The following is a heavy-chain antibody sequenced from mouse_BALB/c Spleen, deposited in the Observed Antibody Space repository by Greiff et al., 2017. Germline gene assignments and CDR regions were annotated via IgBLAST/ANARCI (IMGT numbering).Heavy chain of an antibody. CDR1: GYTFTSYY. J-gene: IGHJ1*01. Sequence: QVQLQQSGAELVKPGASVKLSCKASGYTFTSYYMYWVKQRPGQGLEWIGEINPSNGGTNFNEKFKSKATLTVDKSSSTAYMQLSSLTSEDSAVYYCTRGGGYDGYFDVWGAGTTVTVSS. CDR2: INPSNGGT. V-gene: IGHV1S81*02. D-gene: IGHD2-2*01. CDR3: TRGGGYDGYFDV.